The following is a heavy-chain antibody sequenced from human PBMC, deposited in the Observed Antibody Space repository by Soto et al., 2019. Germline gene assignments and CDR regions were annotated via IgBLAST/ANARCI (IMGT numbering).Heavy chain of an antibody. CDR1: GGSISSGGYY. V-gene: IGHV4-31*03. Sequence: TSETLSLTCTFSGGSISSGGYYWSWIRKHPGKGLEWMGYIYYSGSTYYNPSLKRGVTISVETSKNQFSRKLSSVTAADTSVYYCARGFADYSDYLDYWGQGTLVTVSS. J-gene: IGHJ4*02. D-gene: IGHD4-4*01. CDR3: ARGFADYSDYLDY. CDR2: IYYSGST.